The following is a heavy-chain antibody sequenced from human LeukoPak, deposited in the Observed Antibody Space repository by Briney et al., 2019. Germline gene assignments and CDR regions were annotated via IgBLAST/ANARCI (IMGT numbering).Heavy chain of an antibody. CDR2: INPNSGGT. D-gene: IGHD2-2*01. J-gene: IGHJ5*02. CDR1: GYTFTGYY. CDR3: ARVVNEVVVVPAAIISSAWFDP. Sequence: ASVKVSCKASGYTFTGYYMHWVRQAPGQGLEWMGWINPNSGGTNYAQKFQGRVTMTTDTSTSTAYMELRSLRSDDTAVYYCARVVNEVVVVPAAIISSAWFDPWGQGTLVTVSS. V-gene: IGHV1-2*02.